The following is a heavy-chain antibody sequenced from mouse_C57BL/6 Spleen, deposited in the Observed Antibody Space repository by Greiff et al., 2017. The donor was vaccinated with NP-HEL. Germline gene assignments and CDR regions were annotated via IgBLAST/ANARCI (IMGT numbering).Heavy chain of an antibody. D-gene: IGHD1-1*01. V-gene: IGHV1-82*01. CDR2: IYPGDGDT. J-gene: IGHJ1*03. CDR3: ARTTVVAKRYFDV. Sequence: VQVVESGPELVKPGASVKISCKASGYAFSSSWMNWVKQRPGKGLEWIGRIYPGDGDTNYNGKFKGKATLTADKSSSTAYMQLSSLTSEDSAVYFCARTTVVAKRYFDVWGTGTTVTVSS. CDR1: GYAFSSSW.